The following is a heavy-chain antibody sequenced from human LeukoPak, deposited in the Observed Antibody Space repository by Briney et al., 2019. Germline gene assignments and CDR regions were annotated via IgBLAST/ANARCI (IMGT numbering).Heavy chain of an antibody. D-gene: IGHD2-15*01. CDR1: GLPFSSYG. CDR2: INSEGRST. V-gene: IGHV3-74*01. CDR3: ARARWGVVVVAASVPPPRDNWFDP. J-gene: IGHJ5*02. Sequence: GGSLRLPCAPSGLPFSSYGMHGLRQAPGKGRVGISRINSEGRSTIYAHSVKARFPISRQNAKNTLSPHMNSLRAEDTAVYYCARARWGVVVVAASVPPPRDNWFDPWGQGTLVTVSS.